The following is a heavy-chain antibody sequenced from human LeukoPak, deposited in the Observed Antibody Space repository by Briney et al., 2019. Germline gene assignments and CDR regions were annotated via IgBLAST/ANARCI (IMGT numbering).Heavy chain of an antibody. Sequence: PGGSLRLSCGASGFTFSSYGMHWVRQAPGKGLEWVAVIPYDGSNKYYADSVKGRFTISRDNSKNTLYLQMNSLRAEDTAVYYCARVLSSSIYYYGMDVRGQGTTVTVSS. D-gene: IGHD6-13*01. V-gene: IGHV3-30*03. CDR1: GFTFSSYG. J-gene: IGHJ6*02. CDR3: ARVLSSSIYYYGMDV. CDR2: IPYDGSNK.